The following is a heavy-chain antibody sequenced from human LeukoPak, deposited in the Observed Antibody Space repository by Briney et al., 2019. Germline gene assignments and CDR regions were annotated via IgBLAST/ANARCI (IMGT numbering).Heavy chain of an antibody. V-gene: IGHV1-2*02. CDR1: GYTFTVYY. J-gene: IGHJ3*02. CDR3: TRGVILLERVAFDI. CDR2: ITPNSGGT. Sequence: ASVKVSCKTSGYTFTVYYIHWVRQAPGQGLEWMGWITPNSGGTNYAQKFQGRVTMTRDASISTVYIELSGLRSDDTAVYYCTRGVILLERVAFDIWGQGTMVTVSS. D-gene: IGHD1-1*01.